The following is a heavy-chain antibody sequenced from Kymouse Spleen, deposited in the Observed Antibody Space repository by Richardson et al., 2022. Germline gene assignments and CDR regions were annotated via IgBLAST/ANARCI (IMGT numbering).Heavy chain of an antibody. CDR2: IIPIFGTA. Sequence: QVQLVQSGAEVKKPGSSVKVSCKASGGTFSSYAISWVRQAPGQGLEWMGGIIPIFGTANYAQKFQGRVTITTDESTSTAYMELSSLRSEDTAVYYCARAAVDLLLWFGELLSLDYWGQGTLVTVSS. CDR3: ARAAVDLLLWFGELLSLDY. V-gene: IGHV1-69*05. CDR1: GGTFSSYA. J-gene: IGHJ4*02. D-gene: IGHD3-10*01.